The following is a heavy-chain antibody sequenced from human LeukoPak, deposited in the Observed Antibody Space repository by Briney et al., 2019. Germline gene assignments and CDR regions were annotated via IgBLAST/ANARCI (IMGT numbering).Heavy chain of an antibody. J-gene: IGHJ4*02. CDR1: GFTFSNFA. D-gene: IGHD3-10*01. V-gene: IGHV3-23*01. CDR2: ISPTSGTT. CDR3: ANLVRSSSRDY. Sequence: GGSLRFSCTASGFTFSNFAMSWVRQAPGKGLDWVSAISPTSGTTFYADSVKGRFTISRDNSKNTVYLQMNSLRAEDTAVYYCANLVRSSSRDYWGQGTLVTVSS.